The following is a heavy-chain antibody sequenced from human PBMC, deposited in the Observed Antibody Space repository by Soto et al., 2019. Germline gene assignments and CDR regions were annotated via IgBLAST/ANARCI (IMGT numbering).Heavy chain of an antibody. D-gene: IGHD2-8*01. Sequence: GGSLRLSCAASGFTFSSYVMHWVRQAPGKGLEWVAVIWYDGSNKYYADSVKGRFTISRDNSKNTLYLQMNSLRAEDTAVYYCARESLGYCTNGVCYTGAFDIWGQGTMVTVSS. CDR3: ARESLGYCTNGVCYTGAFDI. J-gene: IGHJ3*02. CDR2: IWYDGSNK. CDR1: GFTFSSYV. V-gene: IGHV3-33*01.